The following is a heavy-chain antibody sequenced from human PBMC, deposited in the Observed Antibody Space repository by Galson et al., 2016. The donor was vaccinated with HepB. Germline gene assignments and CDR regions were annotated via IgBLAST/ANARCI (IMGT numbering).Heavy chain of an antibody. D-gene: IGHD2-21*02. J-gene: IGHJ4*02. CDR1: GFTLNIYT. CDR2: ISYDGKKK. V-gene: IGHV3-30*04. Sequence: SLRLSCAASGFTLNIYTMYWVRQAPGKGLEWVAVISYDGKKKYIADSLKGRFTISRDNSKSTVYRQMNSLRAEDTAVYYCARGAGTVMTVIYFDYWGQGAPVTVSS. CDR3: ARGAGTVMTVIYFDY.